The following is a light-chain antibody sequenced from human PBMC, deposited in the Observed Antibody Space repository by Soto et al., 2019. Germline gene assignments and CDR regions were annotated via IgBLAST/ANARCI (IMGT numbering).Light chain of an antibody. CDR2: GAF. Sequence: EIVMTQSPATLSVSPGEGAILSCRASQSVGSSLAWYQQKPGQAPRLLIYGAFTRVTGIPARFSGSGSGTEFTLTISSLQSEDFAVYYCQQYINWPVYTFGQGTKLEIK. J-gene: IGKJ2*01. V-gene: IGKV3-15*01. CDR3: QQYINWPVYT. CDR1: QSVGSS.